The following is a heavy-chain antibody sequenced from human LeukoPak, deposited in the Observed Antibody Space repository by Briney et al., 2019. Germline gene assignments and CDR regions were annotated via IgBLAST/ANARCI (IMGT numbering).Heavy chain of an antibody. CDR2: IYYTGST. D-gene: IGHD3-10*01. CDR3: ARVGGSGSSFDY. V-gene: IGHV4-59*01. CDR1: GGSINNFY. Sequence: SETLSLTCTVSGGSINNFYWYWVRQPPGKGLEWIGYIYYTGSTNYNPSLKSRVTISVDTSKNLFSLRLTYLTAADTAVYYCARVGGSGSSFDYWGQGTQVTVPS. J-gene: IGHJ4*02.